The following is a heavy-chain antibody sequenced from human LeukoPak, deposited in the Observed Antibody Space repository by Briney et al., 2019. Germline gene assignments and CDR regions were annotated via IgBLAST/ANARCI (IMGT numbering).Heavy chain of an antibody. CDR2: MHHSGST. J-gene: IGHJ5*02. V-gene: IGHV4-59*08. CDR3: ARGFGAGNYYYGWFDP. CDR1: GDSISSSY. D-gene: IGHD3-10*01. Sequence: SETLSLTCTVSGDSISSSYWSWIRQPPGKGLEWLGYMHHSGSTNYNPSLKSRIIISRDVSKKQFSLELSSVTAADTAVYYCARGFGAGNYYYGWFDPWGQGTLVTVSS.